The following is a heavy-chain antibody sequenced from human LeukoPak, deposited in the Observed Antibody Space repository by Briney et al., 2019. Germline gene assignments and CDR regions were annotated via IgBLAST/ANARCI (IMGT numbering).Heavy chain of an antibody. CDR1: GGSISRGDYY. Sequence: TLSLTCTVSGGSISRGDYYWGWIRQPPGKGLEWIGYIYYSGSTYYTPSLKSRVTISLDTSKNQFSLRLSSVTAADTAVYYCARAIASSGSRLFDYWGQGTLVTVSS. CDR3: ARAIASSGSRLFDY. J-gene: IGHJ4*02. V-gene: IGHV4-30-4*01. D-gene: IGHD3-10*01. CDR2: IYYSGST.